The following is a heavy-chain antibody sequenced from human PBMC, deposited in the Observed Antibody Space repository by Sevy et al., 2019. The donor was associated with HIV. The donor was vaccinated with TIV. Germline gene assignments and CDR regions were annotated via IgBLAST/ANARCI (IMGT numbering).Heavy chain of an antibody. D-gene: IGHD2-15*01. J-gene: IGHJ4*02. CDR1: GYSFSSYA. CDR2: INGRGGST. CDR3: ARPSPRRDAAASAFYDN. Sequence: GGSLRLSCVVSGYSFSSYAISWVRQAPGKGLEWVSTINGRGGSTYYADSVKGRFTISRDNPKNTLFLQMINLRVDDTAIYYCARPSPRRDAAASAFYDNWGQGTLVTVSS. V-gene: IGHV3-23*01.